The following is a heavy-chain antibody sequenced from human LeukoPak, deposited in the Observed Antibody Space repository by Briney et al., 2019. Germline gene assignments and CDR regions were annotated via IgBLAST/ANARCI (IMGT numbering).Heavy chain of an antibody. V-gene: IGHV4-34*09. CDR1: GGSFSGYY. J-gene: IGHJ5*02. D-gene: IGHD6-13*01. Sequence: SETLSLTCAVYGGSFSGYYWSWIRQPPGKGLEWIGEINHSGSTNYNPSLKSRVTISVDTSKNQFSLKLSSVTAADTAVYYCARELRQQLVTWFDPWGQGTLVTVSS. CDR2: INHSGST. CDR3: ARELRQQLVTWFDP.